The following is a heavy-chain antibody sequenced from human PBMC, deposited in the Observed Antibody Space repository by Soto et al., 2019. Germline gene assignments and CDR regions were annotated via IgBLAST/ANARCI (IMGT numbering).Heavy chain of an antibody. J-gene: IGHJ5*02. D-gene: IGHD6-19*01. CDR1: GFTFSSYA. CDR2: ISGSGGST. Sequence: GGSLRLSCAASGFTFSSYAMSWVRQAPGKGLEWVSAISGSGGSTYYADSVKGRFTISRDNSKNTLYLQMNSLRAEDTAVYYCAKGPIAQWLVPSFDPWGQGTLVTVSS. CDR3: AKGPIAQWLVPSFDP. V-gene: IGHV3-23*01.